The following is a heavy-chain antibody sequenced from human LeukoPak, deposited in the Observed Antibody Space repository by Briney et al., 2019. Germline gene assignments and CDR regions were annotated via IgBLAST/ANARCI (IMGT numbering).Heavy chain of an antibody. CDR2: IYYSGST. CDR3: ARHGGLLRPPLFDY. Sequence: SETLSLTCTVSGDSISSYYWSWIRQPPGKGLEWIGYIYYSGSTNYNPSLKSRVTISVDTSKNQFSLKLSSVTAADTAVYYCARHGGLLRPPLFDYWGQGTLVTVSS. D-gene: IGHD1-26*01. CDR1: GDSISSYY. J-gene: IGHJ4*02. V-gene: IGHV4-59*08.